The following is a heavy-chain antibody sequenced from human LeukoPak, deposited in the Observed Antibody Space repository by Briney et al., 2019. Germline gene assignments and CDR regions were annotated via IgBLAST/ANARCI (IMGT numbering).Heavy chain of an antibody. CDR3: ARGSRNHYDGSGYYHY. V-gene: IGHV3-20*04. CDR1: GFTFDDYG. D-gene: IGHD3-22*01. CDR2: INWNGGST. Sequence: GGSLRLSCAASGFTFDDYGMSWVRQAPGKGLEWVSGINWNGGSTGYADSVKGRFTISRDNAKNSLYLQMNSLRAEDMAVYYCARGSRNHYDGSGYYHYWGQGTLVTVSS. J-gene: IGHJ4*02.